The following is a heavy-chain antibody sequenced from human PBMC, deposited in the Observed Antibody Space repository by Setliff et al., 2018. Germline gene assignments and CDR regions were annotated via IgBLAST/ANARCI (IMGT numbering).Heavy chain of an antibody. CDR2: IYSSGST. CDR1: GVDVIERSYY. Sequence: PSETLSLTCSASGVDVIERSYYWTWVRQPPGQGLEWIGYIYSSGSTSYNPSLKSRVTISVDTSKNQFSLKLSSVTAADTAVYYCVTAASARSRWYDMGWFDPWGQGTLVTVSS. D-gene: IGHD3-22*01. CDR3: VTAASARSRWYDMGWFDP. J-gene: IGHJ5*02. V-gene: IGHV4-61*01.